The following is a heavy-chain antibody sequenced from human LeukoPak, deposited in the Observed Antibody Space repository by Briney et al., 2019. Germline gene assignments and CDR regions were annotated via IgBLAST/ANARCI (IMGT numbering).Heavy chain of an antibody. D-gene: IGHD3-3*01. CDR3: ARDRRVLRFLEWLFRNWFDP. CDR2: IYYSGST. V-gene: IGHV4-39*07. Sequence: SETLSLTCTVSGGSISSGSYYWGWIRQPPGKGLEWIGSIYYSGSTYYNPSLKSRVTISVDTSKNQFSLKLSSVTAADTAVYYCARDRRVLRFLEWLFRNWFDPWGQGTLVTVSS. CDR1: GGSISSGSYY. J-gene: IGHJ5*02.